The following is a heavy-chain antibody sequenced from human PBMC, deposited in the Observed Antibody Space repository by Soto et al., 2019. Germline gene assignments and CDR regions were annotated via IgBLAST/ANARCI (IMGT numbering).Heavy chain of an antibody. CDR2: IFPLLAMV. CDR1: GGDLSNSG. V-gene: IGHV1-69*04. D-gene: IGHD1-26*01. CDR3: AKADGAGFKS. J-gene: IGHJ4*02. Sequence: QVNLVQSGTEMKKPGSSVMVSCKVSGGDLSNSGISWVRQAPGQGLEWMGGIFPLLAMVDYSQKFQGRVTISADESTNSAYMGLGSLRSEDTAGYESAKADGAGFKSWGPGTLVIVSS.